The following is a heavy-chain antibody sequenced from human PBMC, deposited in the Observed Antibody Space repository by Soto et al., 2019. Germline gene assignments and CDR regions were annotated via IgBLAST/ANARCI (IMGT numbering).Heavy chain of an antibody. Sequence: PSETLSLTCTVSGGSISSGGYCWSWIRQHPGKGLEWIGYIYYSGSTYYNPSLKSRVTISVDTSKNQFSLKLSSVTAADTAVYYCARSYSSSSPALYGMDVWGQGTTVTVSS. CDR1: GGSISSGGYC. CDR2: IYYSGST. D-gene: IGHD6-13*01. J-gene: IGHJ6*02. V-gene: IGHV4-31*03. CDR3: ARSYSSSSPALYGMDV.